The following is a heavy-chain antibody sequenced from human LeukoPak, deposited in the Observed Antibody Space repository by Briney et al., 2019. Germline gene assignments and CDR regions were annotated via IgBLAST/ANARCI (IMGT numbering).Heavy chain of an antibody. CDR2: IKSKTDVGTT. D-gene: IGHD3-9*01. CDR1: VFTFSNAW. J-gene: IGHJ4*02. V-gene: IGHV3-15*01. Sequence: PGGSLRLSCAASVFTFSNAWMIWVRQAPGKGLEGVGRIKSKTDVGTTDYAAPVKGRFTISRDDSKNTLYLQMNSLKPEDTAVYYCTTAPLRYFDWFFDYWGQGTLVTVSS. CDR3: TTAPLRYFDWFFDY.